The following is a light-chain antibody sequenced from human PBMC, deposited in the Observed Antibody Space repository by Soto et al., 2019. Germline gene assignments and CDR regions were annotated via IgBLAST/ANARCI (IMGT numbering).Light chain of an antibody. CDR2: EVS. CDR1: SSDVGGYNY. J-gene: IGLJ1*01. V-gene: IGLV2-8*01. CDR3: SSYAGSNILYV. Sequence: QSALTQPPSASGSPLHSVPISCTGTSSDVGGYNYVSWYQQHPGKAPKLMIYEVSKRPSGVPDRFSASKSGNPASLTVSGLQAEDEADYYCSSYAGSNILYVFGTGTKVTVL.